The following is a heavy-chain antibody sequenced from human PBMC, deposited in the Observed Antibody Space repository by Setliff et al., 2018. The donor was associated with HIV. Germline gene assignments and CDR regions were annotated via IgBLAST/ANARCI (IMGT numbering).Heavy chain of an antibody. CDR1: GGTFSSYA. CDR2: IIPILGVA. Sequence: GASVKVSCKASGGTFSSYAISWVRQAPGQGLDWMGRIIPILGVANYAQRFQGKVTITADESTSTVYMELSSLRSEDTAIYYCARDLGSGSYSLSLDYWGQGTLVTVSS. D-gene: IGHD1-26*01. J-gene: IGHJ4*02. V-gene: IGHV1-69*04. CDR3: ARDLGSGSYSLSLDY.